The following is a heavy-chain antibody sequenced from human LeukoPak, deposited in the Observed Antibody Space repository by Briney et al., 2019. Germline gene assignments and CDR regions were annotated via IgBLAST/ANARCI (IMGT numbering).Heavy chain of an antibody. Sequence: ASVKVSCKASGYTFTGYYMHWVRQAPGQGLEWMGWINPNSGGTNYAQKFQGRVTMTRDTSISTAYMELSRLRSDDTAVYYCARDSYCRSTSCYAGWFDPWGQGTLVTVSS. D-gene: IGHD2-2*01. V-gene: IGHV1-2*02. J-gene: IGHJ5*02. CDR3: ARDSYCRSTSCYAGWFDP. CDR1: GYTFTGYY. CDR2: INPNSGGT.